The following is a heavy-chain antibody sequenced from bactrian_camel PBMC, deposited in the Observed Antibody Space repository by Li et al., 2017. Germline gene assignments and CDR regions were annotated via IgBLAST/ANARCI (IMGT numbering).Heavy chain of an antibody. D-gene: IGHD3*01. CDR3: AAGLRQCSYPGGTWVSTAGS. CDR1: GFTFSSYD. CDR2: INSGGGST. V-gene: IGHV3S40*01. Sequence: VQLVESGGGLVQPGGSLRLSCAASGFTFSSYDMSWVRQAPGKGLEWVSAINSGGGSTYYADSVKGRFTISRDNAKNTLYLQMNNLKPEDTAMYYCAAGLRQCSYPGGTWVSTAGSWGSGTQVTVS. J-gene: IGHJ6*01.